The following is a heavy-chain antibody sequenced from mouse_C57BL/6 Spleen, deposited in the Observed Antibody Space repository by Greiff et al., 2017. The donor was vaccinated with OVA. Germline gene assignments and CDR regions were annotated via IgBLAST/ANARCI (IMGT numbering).Heavy chain of an antibody. V-gene: IGHV1-59*01. CDR2: IDPSDSYT. CDR1: GYTFTSYW. CDR3: ARSGVTTGELDY. Sequence: VQLQQSGAELVRPGTSVKLSCKASGYTFTSYWMHWVKQRPGQGLEWIGVIDPSDSYTNYNQKFKGKATLTVDTSSSTAYMQLSSLTSEDSAVYYCARSGVTTGELDYWGQGTLVTVSA. D-gene: IGHD2-2*01. J-gene: IGHJ3*01.